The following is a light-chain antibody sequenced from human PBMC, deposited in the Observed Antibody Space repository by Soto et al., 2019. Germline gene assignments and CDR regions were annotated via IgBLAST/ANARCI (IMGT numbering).Light chain of an antibody. CDR1: SSNIGTSS. Sequence: QAVVTQPPSASGTPGQTVTISCSGSSSNIGTSSVHWYKHLPGTAPKLLIYSNNQRPSGVPDRFSGSKSGTSASLAISGLQSEDEADYYCSSYVGTNSYVFGTGTKVTVL. J-gene: IGLJ1*01. V-gene: IGLV1-44*01. CDR3: SSYVGTNSYV. CDR2: SNN.